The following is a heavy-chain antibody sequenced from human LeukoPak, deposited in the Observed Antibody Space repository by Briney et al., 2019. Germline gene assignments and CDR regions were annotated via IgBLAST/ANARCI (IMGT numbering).Heavy chain of an antibody. D-gene: IGHD3-22*01. V-gene: IGHV1-46*01. J-gene: IGHJ4*02. CDR3: ARDSSPHYYYDSSGYEY. CDR1: GYTFSSYY. Sequence: ASVKVSCKASGYTFSSYYMHWVRQAPGQGLEWMGIINPSGGSTSYAQKFQGRVTMTRDMSTSTVYMELSSLRSEDTAVYYCARDSSPHYYYDSSGYEYWGQGTLVTVSS. CDR2: INPSGGST.